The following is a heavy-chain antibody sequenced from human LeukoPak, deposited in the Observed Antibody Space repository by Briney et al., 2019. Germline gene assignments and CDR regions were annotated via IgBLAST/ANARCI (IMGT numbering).Heavy chain of an antibody. J-gene: IGHJ4*02. V-gene: IGHV3-21*01. CDR3: ARGNGGHLDY. D-gene: IGHD2-8*01. CDR1: GFTFSSYS. Sequence: GGSLRLSCAASGFTFSSYSMNWVRQAPRKGLEWVSSISSSSSYIYYADSVKGRFTISRDNAKNSLYLQMNSLRAEDTAVYYCARGNGGHLDYWGQGTLVTVSS. CDR2: ISSSSSYI.